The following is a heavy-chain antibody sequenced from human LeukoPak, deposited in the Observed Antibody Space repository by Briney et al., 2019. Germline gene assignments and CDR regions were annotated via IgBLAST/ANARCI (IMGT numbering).Heavy chain of an antibody. D-gene: IGHD3-3*01. J-gene: IGHJ4*02. CDR2: ISNNGGST. CDR3: ARAVNFWSGYLV. V-gene: IGHV3-64*01. Sequence: PGGSLRLSCAASGFTFSSYVMHWVRQAPGRGLECVSAISNNGGSTYYANSVKGRFTISRDNSKNTLYLQMGSLRAEDMAVYYCARAVNFWSGYLVWGQGTLVTVSS. CDR1: GFTFSSYV.